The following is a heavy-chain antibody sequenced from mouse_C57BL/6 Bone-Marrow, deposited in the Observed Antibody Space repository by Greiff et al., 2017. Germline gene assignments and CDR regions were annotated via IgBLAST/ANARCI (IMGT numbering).Heavy chain of an antibody. D-gene: IGHD3-2*02. V-gene: IGHV1-42*01. CDR1: GYSFTGYY. CDR2: INPSTGGT. J-gene: IGHJ4*01. CDR3: ARELRPVYYAMDY. Sequence: EVQLQQSGPELVKPGASVKISCKASGYSFTGYYMNWVKQSPEKSLEWIGEINPSTGGTTYNQKFKAKATLTVDKSSSTAYMQLKSLTSEDSAVYYCARELRPVYYAMDYWGQGTSVTVSS.